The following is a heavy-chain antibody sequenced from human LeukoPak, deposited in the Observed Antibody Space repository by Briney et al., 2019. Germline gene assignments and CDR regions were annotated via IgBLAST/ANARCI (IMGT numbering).Heavy chain of an antibody. V-gene: IGHV3-21*01. CDR1: GFTVSSNY. D-gene: IGHD6-19*01. Sequence: GGSLRLSCAASGFTVSSNYMSWVRQAPGKGLEWVSSISSSSSYIYYADSVKGRFTISRDNAKNSLYLQMNSLRAEDTAVYYCARVGRSSGWYLDYWGQGTLVTVSS. J-gene: IGHJ4*02. CDR3: ARVGRSSGWYLDY. CDR2: ISSSSSYI.